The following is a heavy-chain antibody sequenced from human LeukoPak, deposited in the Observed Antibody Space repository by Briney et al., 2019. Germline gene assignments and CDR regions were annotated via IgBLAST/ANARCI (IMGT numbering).Heavy chain of an antibody. CDR3: AKEGIAAAGFDY. Sequence: GGSLRLSCAASGFTFDDYAVHWVRQAPGKGLEWVSGISWNSGSIGYADSVKGRFTISRDNAKNSLYLQMNSLRAEDMALYYCAKEGIAAAGFDYWGQGTLVTVSS. V-gene: IGHV3-9*03. D-gene: IGHD6-13*01. CDR2: ISWNSGSI. CDR1: GFTFDDYA. J-gene: IGHJ4*02.